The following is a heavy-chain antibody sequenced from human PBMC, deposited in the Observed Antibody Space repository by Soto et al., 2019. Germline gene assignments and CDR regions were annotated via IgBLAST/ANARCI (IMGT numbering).Heavy chain of an antibody. CDR2: ISSSGGTT. D-gene: IGHD4-17*01. Sequence: EAQLLETGGGLVQPGGSLRLSCTASGFIFSTYAMNWVRQAPGEGLEWVSAISSSGGTTFYAESVRCRFTISRDNSLITLYLQMSSLRTEDTAVYYCAHPRGYGVFDAVDIWGQGTMVTVSS. V-gene: IGHV3-23*01. CDR1: GFIFSTYA. CDR3: AHPRGYGVFDAVDI. J-gene: IGHJ3*02.